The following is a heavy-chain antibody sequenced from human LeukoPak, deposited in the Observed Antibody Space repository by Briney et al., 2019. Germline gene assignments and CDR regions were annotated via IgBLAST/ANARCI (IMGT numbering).Heavy chain of an antibody. D-gene: IGHD2-2*01. CDR2: IDPSDSYT. CDR3: ARSPYCSSTSCYELDY. J-gene: IGHJ4*02. CDR1: GYSFTSYW. Sequence: GGSLRISCKGSGYSFTSYWISWVRQMPGKGLEWMGRIDPSDSYTNYSPSFQGHVTISADKSISTAYLQWSSLKASDTAMYYCARSPYCSSTSCYELDYWGQGTLVTVSS. V-gene: IGHV5-10-1*01.